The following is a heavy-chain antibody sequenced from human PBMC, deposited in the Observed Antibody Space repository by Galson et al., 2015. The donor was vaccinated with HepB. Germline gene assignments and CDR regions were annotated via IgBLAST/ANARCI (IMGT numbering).Heavy chain of an antibody. J-gene: IGHJ5*02. D-gene: IGHD3/OR15-3a*01. Sequence: SLRLSCAASGFTFSSYWMDWVRQAPGKGLEWVANVKQDGSVKYYLDSVKGRFTISRDNAKSSLYLQMNSLRAEDTAIYYCARGLDWTPNYFDPWGQGALVTVSS. CDR1: GFTFSSYW. CDR2: VKQDGSVK. V-gene: IGHV3-7*03. CDR3: ARGLDWTPNYFDP.